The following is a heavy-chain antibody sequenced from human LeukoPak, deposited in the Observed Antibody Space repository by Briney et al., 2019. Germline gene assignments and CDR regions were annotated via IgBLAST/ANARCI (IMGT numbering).Heavy chain of an antibody. Sequence: ASVKVSCKVSGYTLTELSMHWVRQAPGKGLEWMGGFDPEDGETIYAQKFQGRVTMTEDTSTDTAYMELSSLRSEDTAAYYCATDFPQYYYDSSAPRGYWGQGTLVTVSS. J-gene: IGHJ4*02. CDR2: FDPEDGET. CDR1: GYTLTELS. D-gene: IGHD3-22*01. CDR3: ATDFPQYYYDSSAPRGY. V-gene: IGHV1-24*01.